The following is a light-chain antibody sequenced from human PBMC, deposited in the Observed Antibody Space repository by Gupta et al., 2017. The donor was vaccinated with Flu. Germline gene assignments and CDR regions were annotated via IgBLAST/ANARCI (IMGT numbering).Light chain of an antibody. CDR3: QQYGNIPLT. J-gene: IGKJ4*01. V-gene: IGKV3-20*01. Sequence: GPLSLSPGERATLSCRASQSLSNNYLAWYQQKPGQAPRLLIYCIFNRATGIPDRFSGSGSGTDLTLTISRLEPEDFAVYYCQQYGNIPLTFGGGTKVEIK. CDR1: QSLSNNY. CDR2: CIF.